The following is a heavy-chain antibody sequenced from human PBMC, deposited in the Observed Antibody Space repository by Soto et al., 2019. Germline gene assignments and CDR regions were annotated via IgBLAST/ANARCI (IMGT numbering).Heavy chain of an antibody. V-gene: IGHV3-7*03. D-gene: IGHD2-8*01. J-gene: IGHJ6*02. Sequence: EVQVVESGGGLVQPGGSLRLSCAASGFTFSNYWMSWVRQAPGKGLEWVANIKQDGSEKYYVDSVKGRFTISRDNAKNSLYLQMNSLRAEDMAVYYCARDHGYCGNGVCSGNYYYAMDVWGHGTTVTVSS. CDR1: GFTFSNYW. CDR3: ARDHGYCGNGVCSGNYYYAMDV. CDR2: IKQDGSEK.